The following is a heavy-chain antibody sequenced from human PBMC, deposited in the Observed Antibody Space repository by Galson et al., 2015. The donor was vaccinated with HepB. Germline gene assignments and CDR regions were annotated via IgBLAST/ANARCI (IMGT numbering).Heavy chain of an antibody. J-gene: IGHJ6*02. CDR2: ISYDGSNK. CDR1: GFTFSSYG. V-gene: IGHV3-30*18. Sequence: SLRLSCAASGFTFSSYGMHWVRQAPGKGLEWVAVISYDGSNKYYEDSVKGRFTISRDNSKNTLYLQMNSLRAEDTAVFYCAKPLVGATSPYFYYAMDVWGQGTTVTVSS. D-gene: IGHD1-26*01. CDR3: AKPLVGATSPYFYYAMDV.